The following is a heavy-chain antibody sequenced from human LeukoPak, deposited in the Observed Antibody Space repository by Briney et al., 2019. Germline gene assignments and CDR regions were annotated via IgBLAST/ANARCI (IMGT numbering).Heavy chain of an antibody. CDR2: ISGSGGST. Sequence: GASLRLSCAASGFTFSSYAMSWVRQAPGKGLEWVSAISGSGGSTYYADSVKGRFTISRDNSKNTLYLQMNSLRAEDTAVYYCAKDSGGDCYSCAFDIWGQGTMVTVSS. V-gene: IGHV3-23*01. J-gene: IGHJ3*02. D-gene: IGHD2-21*02. CDR3: AKDSGGDCYSCAFDI. CDR1: GFTFSSYA.